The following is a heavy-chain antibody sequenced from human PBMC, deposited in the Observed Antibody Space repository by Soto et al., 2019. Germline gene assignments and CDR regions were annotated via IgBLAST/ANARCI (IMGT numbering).Heavy chain of an antibody. J-gene: IGHJ4*02. CDR3: ARYSQSGRSGWSDSH. CDR1: GYTFDTYY. V-gene: IGHV1-46*02. Sequence: QVQLVQSGAEVRKPGASVTVSCNASGYTFDTYYIHWVRQAPGQGLEWMGIINPSSGTTSYAQKIHDRVSLTRDASTSAVYMELNGLTSDDTAVYYCARYSQSGRSGWSDSHWGQGTLVTVSS. CDR2: INPSSGTT. D-gene: IGHD6-19*01.